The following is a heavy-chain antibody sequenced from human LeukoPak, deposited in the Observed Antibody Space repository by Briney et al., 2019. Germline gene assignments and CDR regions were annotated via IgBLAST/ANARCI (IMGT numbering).Heavy chain of an antibody. CDR3: ARGPVPPIALRGVMELP. V-gene: IGHV3-21*01. CDR2: ISSSSSYI. Sequence: GGSLRLSCAASGFTFSSYSMNRVRQAPGKGLEWVSSISSSSSYIYYADSVKGRFTISRDNAKNSLYLQMNSLRAEDTAVYYCARGPVPPIALRGVMELPWGQGTLVTVSS. J-gene: IGHJ4*02. CDR1: GFTFSSYS. D-gene: IGHD3-10*01.